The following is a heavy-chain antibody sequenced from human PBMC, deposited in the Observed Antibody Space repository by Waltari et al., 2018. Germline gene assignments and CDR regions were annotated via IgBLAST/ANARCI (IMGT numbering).Heavy chain of an antibody. CDR1: GGSISSHY. Sequence: QVQLQESGPGLVKPSETLSLTCTISGGSISSHYWSWIRQPPGKGLEWIGYIYYSGSTNYNPSLKRRVAISMDTSKKQFSLKVNSVTAADTAVYYCARLCSGGACRNWFDPWGPGTLVTVSS. D-gene: IGHD2-15*01. CDR2: IYYSGST. CDR3: ARLCSGGACRNWFDP. J-gene: IGHJ5*02. V-gene: IGHV4-59*11.